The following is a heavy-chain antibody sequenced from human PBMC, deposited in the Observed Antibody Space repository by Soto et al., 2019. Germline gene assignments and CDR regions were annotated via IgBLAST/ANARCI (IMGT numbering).Heavy chain of an antibody. Sequence: GGSLRLSCAASGFTFSSYSMNWVRQAPGKGLEWVSYISSSSSTIYYADSVKGRFTISRDNAKNSLYLQMNSLRAEDTAVYYCARKPGGVIADIWFDPWGQGTLVTVSS. CDR2: ISSSSSTI. V-gene: IGHV3-48*01. CDR3: ARKPGGVIADIWFDP. D-gene: IGHD3-16*02. CDR1: GFTFSSYS. J-gene: IGHJ5*02.